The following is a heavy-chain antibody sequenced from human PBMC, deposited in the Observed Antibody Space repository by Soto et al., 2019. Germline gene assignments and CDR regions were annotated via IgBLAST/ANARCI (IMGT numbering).Heavy chain of an antibody. CDR1: GYIFVNYG. CDR2: ISPYTGNT. J-gene: IGHJ6*02. D-gene: IGHD3-16*01. CDR3: VMVDNYVPPTPQDV. V-gene: IGHV1-18*01. Sequence: QVQLVQSGDEVKKPGASVKVSCKASGYIFVNYGIAWVRQAPGQGLEWMGWISPYTGNTHSATKAQGRLNMTTDTSTSTAYMDLGSLTSDDTAVYYCVMVDNYVPPTPQDVWGQGTTVTVSS.